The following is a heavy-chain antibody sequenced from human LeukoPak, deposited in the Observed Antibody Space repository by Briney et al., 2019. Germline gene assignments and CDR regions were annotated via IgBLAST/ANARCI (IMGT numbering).Heavy chain of an antibody. V-gene: IGHV4-4*02. CDR2: ILHTGPT. J-gene: IGHJ4*02. CDR3: VRGGTYYLPY. D-gene: IGHD1-26*01. Sequence: PSETLSLTCAVSGVSITDNWWSWVRQPPGKGLEWIGEILHTGPTNFNPSLKSRVTISMDKSKNQLSLRLNSVTAADTAIYYCVRGGTYYLPYWGQGILVTVSS. CDR1: GVSITDNW.